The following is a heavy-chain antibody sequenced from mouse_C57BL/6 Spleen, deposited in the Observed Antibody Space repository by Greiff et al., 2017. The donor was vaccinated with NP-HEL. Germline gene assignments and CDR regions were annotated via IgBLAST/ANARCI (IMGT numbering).Heavy chain of an antibody. Sequence: EVKLMESEGGLVQPGSSMKLSCTASGFTFSDYYMAWVRQVPEKGLEWVANINYDGSSTYYLDSLKSRFIISRDNAKNILYLQMSSLKSEDTATYYCARAGDYDYFDYWGQGTTLTVSS. J-gene: IGHJ2*01. V-gene: IGHV5-16*01. CDR1: GFTFSDYY. D-gene: IGHD2-4*01. CDR2: INYDGSST. CDR3: ARAGDYDYFDY.